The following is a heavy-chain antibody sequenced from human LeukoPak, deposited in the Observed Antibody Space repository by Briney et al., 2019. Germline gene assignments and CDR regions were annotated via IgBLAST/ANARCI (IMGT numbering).Heavy chain of an antibody. CDR1: GFTLTGYG. CDR2: IWYDGNNK. CDR3: ARDGLASIGLDM. V-gene: IGHV3-33*01. Sequence: GGSLRLSCAASGFTLTGYGMHWVRQAPGKGLECVAVIWYDGNNKYYVDSVKGRFTISRDTSKNTLYLQKNSLRGEDTAIYYCARDGLASIGLDMWGQGTVVTVSS. D-gene: IGHD6-13*01. J-gene: IGHJ3*02.